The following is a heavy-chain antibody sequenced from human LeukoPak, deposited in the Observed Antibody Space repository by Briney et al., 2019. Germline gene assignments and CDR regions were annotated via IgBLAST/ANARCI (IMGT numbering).Heavy chain of an antibody. J-gene: IGHJ4*02. CDR1: GFTFSSYW. V-gene: IGHV3-7*01. CDR2: INQDGSEK. D-gene: IGHD3-22*01. CDR3: ARRARDSSGYYNEYYFDY. Sequence: PGRSLRLSCAASGFTFSSYWMRWVRQAPGKGLEWVANINQDGSEKYYVDSVKGRFTISRDNAKNSLYLQMNSLRAEDTAVYYCARRARDSSGYYNEYYFDYWGQGTLVTVSS.